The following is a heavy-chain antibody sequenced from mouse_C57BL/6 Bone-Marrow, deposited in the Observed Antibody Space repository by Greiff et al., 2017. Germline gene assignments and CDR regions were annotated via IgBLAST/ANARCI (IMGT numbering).Heavy chain of an antibody. CDR3: ERSARFAY. V-gene: IGHV1-64*01. Sequence: QVQLQQPGAELVKPGASVKLSCKASGYTFTSYWMHWVKQRPGQGLEWIGMIHPNSGSTKYNEKFKSKATLTVDKSSSAAYVQLSSLTSEDTAVYYYERSARFAYWGQGTLVTVSA. J-gene: IGHJ3*01. CDR1: GYTFTSYW. CDR2: IHPNSGST.